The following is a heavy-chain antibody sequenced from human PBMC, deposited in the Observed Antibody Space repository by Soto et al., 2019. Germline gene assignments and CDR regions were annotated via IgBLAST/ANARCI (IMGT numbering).Heavy chain of an antibody. CDR3: ARLVGSL. CDR1: GYTFTGYH. CDR2: INPNSGDT. J-gene: IGHJ4*02. D-gene: IGHD1-26*01. Sequence: QVQLVQSGAEVKKPGASVKVSCKASGYTFTGYHIHWVRQAPGQGLEWMGWINPNSGDTNFAPKCQGSVTMTRDTSISTAYMELSSLRSDDTAVYYCARLVGSLWGQGTLVTVSS. V-gene: IGHV1-2*02.